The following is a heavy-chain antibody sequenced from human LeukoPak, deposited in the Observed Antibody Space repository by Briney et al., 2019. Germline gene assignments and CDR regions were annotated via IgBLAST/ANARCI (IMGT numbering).Heavy chain of an antibody. J-gene: IGHJ4*02. CDR2: IYSGDSDT. V-gene: IGHV5-51*01. CDR1: GYSFTSYW. Sequence: GESLKISCKGSGYSFTSYWIGWVRQMPGKGLEWMGIIYSGDSDTRYSPSFQGQVTISADKSISTAYLQWSSPKASDTAMYYCARPTHDYGDVFDYWGQGTLVTVSS. D-gene: IGHD4-17*01. CDR3: ARPTHDYGDVFDY.